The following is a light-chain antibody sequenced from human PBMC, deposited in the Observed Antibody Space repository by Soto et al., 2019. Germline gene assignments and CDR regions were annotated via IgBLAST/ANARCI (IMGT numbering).Light chain of an antibody. CDR1: QSVSSSY. J-gene: IGKJ5*01. CDR2: DSS. Sequence: EIVLTQSPGTLSLSPGERATLSCRASQSVSSSYLAWYQQKPGQAPRLLIYDSSTRATGIPARFSGSESGTEFTLTISSLQSEDFAVYYCHHYHNWPMTFGQGTRQEIK. CDR3: HHYHNWPMT. V-gene: IGKV3-15*01.